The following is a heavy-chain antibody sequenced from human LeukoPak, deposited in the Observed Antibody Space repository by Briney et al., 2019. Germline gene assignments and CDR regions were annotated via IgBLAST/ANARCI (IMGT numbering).Heavy chain of an antibody. CDR1: GFSFSSYT. CDR2: ISSGSSTI. V-gene: IGHV3-48*01. CDR3: ARGYCSGGSCYNLDF. Sequence: GGSLRLSCAASGFSFSSYTMNWVRQAPGKGLECTSYISSGSSTIYYADSVQGRFTISRDNAKNSLYLQMNSLRAEDTAVYYCARGYCSGGSCYNLDFWGQGTLVTVSS. J-gene: IGHJ4*02. D-gene: IGHD2-15*01.